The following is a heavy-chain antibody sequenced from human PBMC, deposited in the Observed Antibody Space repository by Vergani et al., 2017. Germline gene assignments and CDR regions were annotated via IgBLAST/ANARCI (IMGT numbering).Heavy chain of an antibody. J-gene: IGHJ4*02. V-gene: IGHV3-49*04. CDR1: GFTFSSYA. D-gene: IGHD5-18*01. CDR3: TRGPQGGYSYGTDY. CDR2: IRSKAYGGTT. Sequence: EVQLLESGGGLVQPGGSLRLSCAASGFTFSSYAMSWVRQAPGKGLEWVGFIRSKAYGGTTEYAASVKGRFTISREDSKSIAYLQMNSLKTEDTAVYYCTRGPQGGYSYGTDYWGQGTQVIVSS.